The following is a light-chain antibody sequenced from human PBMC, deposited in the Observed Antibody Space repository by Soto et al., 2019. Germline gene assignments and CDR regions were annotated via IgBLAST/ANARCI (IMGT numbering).Light chain of an antibody. CDR3: QQFVPSPWT. CDR2: GSS. Sequence: ELVLTQSPGTLSLSPGQRATLSCRASQSISGTYFAWYQQKPGQDPMLLIYGSSTRATGIPDKFSGSGCGTDFTLTISRLEPEDFAVYFCQQFVPSPWTFGQGTKVEIK. CDR1: QSISGTY. J-gene: IGKJ1*01. V-gene: IGKV3-20*01.